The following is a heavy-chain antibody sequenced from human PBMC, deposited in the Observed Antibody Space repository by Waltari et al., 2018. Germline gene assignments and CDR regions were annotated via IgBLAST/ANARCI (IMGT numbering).Heavy chain of an antibody. Sequence: EVQLVQSGAEVKKPGESLKISCKGSGYSFTSYWIGWVRQMPGKGLEWRGIIYPGDSETRYSPSFQGKVTISADKSISTAYLQWSSLKASDTAMYYCARPAKDYYGSGSYSFDYWGQGTLVTVSS. V-gene: IGHV5-51*01. J-gene: IGHJ4*02. CDR3: ARPAKDYYGSGSYSFDY. D-gene: IGHD3-10*01. CDR1: GYSFTSYW. CDR2: IYPGDSET.